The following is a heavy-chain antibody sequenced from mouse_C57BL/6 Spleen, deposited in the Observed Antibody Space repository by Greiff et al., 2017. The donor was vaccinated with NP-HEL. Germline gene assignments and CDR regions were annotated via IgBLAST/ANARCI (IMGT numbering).Heavy chain of an antibody. CDR1: GYTFTSYW. Sequence: VQLQQSGAELVRPGTSVKLSCKASGYTFTSYWMHWVKQRPGQGLEWIGVIDPSDSYTNYNQKFKGKATLTVDTSSSTAYMQLSSLTSEDSAVYYCAREGVTTRAWFAYWGQGTLVTVSA. CDR2: IDPSDSYT. CDR3: AREGVTTRAWFAY. D-gene: IGHD2-2*01. V-gene: IGHV1-59*01. J-gene: IGHJ3*01.